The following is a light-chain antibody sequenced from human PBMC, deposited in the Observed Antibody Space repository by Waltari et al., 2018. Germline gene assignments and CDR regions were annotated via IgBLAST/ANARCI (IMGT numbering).Light chain of an antibody. CDR1: SNDVGGSGY. CDR2: EVS. J-gene: IGLJ1*01. CDR3: SSHTSTVPHV. V-gene: IGLV2-14*01. Sequence: QSALTQPASVSGSPGQSVSISCPGPSNDVGGSGYFSWYQQFPGKAPKLMIYEVSYRPSGVSSRFSGSKSGNTASLTISGLQAEDEAVYYCSSHTSTVPHVFGTGTKVTVV.